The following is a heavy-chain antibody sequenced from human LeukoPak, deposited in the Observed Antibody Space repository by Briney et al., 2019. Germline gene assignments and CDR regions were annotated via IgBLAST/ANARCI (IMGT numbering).Heavy chain of an antibody. CDR1: SGSISNYY. V-gene: IGHV4-4*07. Sequence: SETLSLTCTVSSGSISNYYWTWIRQPAGKGLEWIGRIYSSGSTNYNPSLKSRVTMSVDTSKNQFSLKLSSVTAADTAVYYCAGYSNYVPFDYWGQGTLVTVSS. CDR3: AGYSNYVPFDY. J-gene: IGHJ4*02. CDR2: IYSSGST. D-gene: IGHD4-11*01.